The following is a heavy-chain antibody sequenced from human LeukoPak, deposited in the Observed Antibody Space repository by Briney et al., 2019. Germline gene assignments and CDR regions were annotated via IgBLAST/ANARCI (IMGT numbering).Heavy chain of an antibody. CDR2: IYYSGST. J-gene: IGHJ4*02. Sequence: SETLSLTCTVSGGSISSGGYYWSWIRQHPGKGLEWIGYIYYSGSTYYNPSLKSRVTISVDTSKNQFSLKLSSVTAADTAVYYCTPTNRYCSGGSCYSWSFDYWGQGTLVTVSS. CDR3: TPTNRYCSGGSCYSWSFDY. V-gene: IGHV4-31*03. CDR1: GGSISSGGYY. D-gene: IGHD2-15*01.